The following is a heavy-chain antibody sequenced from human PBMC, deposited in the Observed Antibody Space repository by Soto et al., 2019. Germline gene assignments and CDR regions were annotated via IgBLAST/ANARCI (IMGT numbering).Heavy chain of an antibody. Sequence: QVQLVESGGGVVQPGRSLRLSCAASGFTFSSYGMHWVRQAPGKGLEWVAVIWYDGSNKYYADSVKGRFTISRDNSKNTLYLQMNSLRAEDTAVYYCARELTVATIFEAFDIWGQGTMVTVSS. CDR2: IWYDGSNK. V-gene: IGHV3-33*01. CDR3: ARELTVATIFEAFDI. J-gene: IGHJ3*02. D-gene: IGHD5-12*01. CDR1: GFTFSSYG.